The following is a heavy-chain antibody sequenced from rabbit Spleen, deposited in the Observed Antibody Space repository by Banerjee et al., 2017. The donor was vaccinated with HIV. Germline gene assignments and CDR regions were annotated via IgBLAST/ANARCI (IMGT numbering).Heavy chain of an antibody. Sequence: QQQLEESGGGLVKPGGSLKLSCKASGFDLNTYGVSWVRQAPGKGLEWIGYIDLVFGSTFYANWVNGRFTISSHNAQNTLYLQVNSLTAADTATYFCVRGASSSGYYNLWGPGTLVTVS. D-gene: IGHD1-1*01. CDR1: GFDLNTYG. J-gene: IGHJ4*01. CDR2: IDLVFGST. CDR3: VRGASSSGYYNL. V-gene: IGHV1S47*01.